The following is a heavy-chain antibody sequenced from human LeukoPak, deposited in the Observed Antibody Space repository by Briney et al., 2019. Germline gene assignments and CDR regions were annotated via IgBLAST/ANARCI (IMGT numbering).Heavy chain of an antibody. V-gene: IGHV1-3*01. J-gene: IGHJ3*02. CDR3: ALNAFDI. CDR1: GYTSPFYG. Sequence: ASVMVSCKVSGYTSPFYGITWVRQAPGQRLEWMGWINAGNGNTKYSQKFQGRVTITRDTSASTAYMELSSLRSEDTAVYYCALNAFDIWGQGTMVTVSS. CDR2: INAGNGNT.